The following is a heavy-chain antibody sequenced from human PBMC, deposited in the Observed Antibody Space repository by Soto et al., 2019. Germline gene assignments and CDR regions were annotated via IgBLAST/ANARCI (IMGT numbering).Heavy chain of an antibody. J-gene: IGHJ6*02. Sequence: SVKVSCKASGGTFSSYAISWVRQAPGQGLEWMGGIIPIFGTANYAQKFQGRVTITADKSTSTAYLELSSLRSEDTAVYYCARDPRRGYCSSTSCYTQPAYYYYGMDVWGQGTTVTVSS. CDR1: GGTFSSYA. CDR2: IIPIFGTA. V-gene: IGHV1-69*06. CDR3: ARDPRRGYCSSTSCYTQPAYYYYGMDV. D-gene: IGHD2-2*02.